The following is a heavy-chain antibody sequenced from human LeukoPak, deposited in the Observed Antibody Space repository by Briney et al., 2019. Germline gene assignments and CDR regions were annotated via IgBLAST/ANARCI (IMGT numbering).Heavy chain of an antibody. V-gene: IGHV4-39*01. J-gene: IGHJ4*02. CDR2: IYYSEST. D-gene: IGHD6-13*01. Sequence: SETLSLTCTVSGGSISSSSYYWGWIRQPPGKGLEWIGSIYYSESTYHNPSLKSRVTISVDTSKNQFSLKLSSVTAADTAVYYCARHSYSSSWYPCDYWGQGTLVTVSS. CDR3: ARHSYSSSWYPCDY. CDR1: GGSISSSSYY.